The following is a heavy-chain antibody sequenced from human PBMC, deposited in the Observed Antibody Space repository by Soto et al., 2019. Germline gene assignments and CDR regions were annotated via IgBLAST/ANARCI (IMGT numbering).Heavy chain of an antibody. Sequence: ASVKVSCKTSGYTFTSYYIHWVRQAPGQGLEWMGIINPSGGSTTTAQKLQGRVTMTTDTSTSTAYMELRSLRSDDTAVYYCARTGLRYFDWLFLPDAFNIWGQGTMVTVSS. V-gene: IGHV1-46*01. D-gene: IGHD3-9*01. CDR3: ARTGLRYFDWLFLPDAFNI. CDR1: GYTFTSYY. CDR2: INPSGGST. J-gene: IGHJ3*02.